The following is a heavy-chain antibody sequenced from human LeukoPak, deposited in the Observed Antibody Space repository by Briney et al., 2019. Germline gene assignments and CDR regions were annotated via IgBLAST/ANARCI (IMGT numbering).Heavy chain of an antibody. Sequence: SETLSLTCTVSAGSISSGSYYWSWIRQPAGKGLEWIGRIYTSGSTNYNPSLKSRVTISVDTSKNQFSLELSSVTAADTAVYYCARTAKGGTYYYDSSGYHNDAFDIWGQGTMVTVSS. CDR1: AGSISSGSYY. CDR3: ARTAKGGTYYYDSSGYHNDAFDI. D-gene: IGHD3-22*01. CDR2: IYTSGST. J-gene: IGHJ3*02. V-gene: IGHV4-61*02.